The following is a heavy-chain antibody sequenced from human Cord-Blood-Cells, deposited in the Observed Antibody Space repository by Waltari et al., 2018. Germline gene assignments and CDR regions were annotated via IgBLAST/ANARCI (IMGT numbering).Heavy chain of an antibody. CDR2: FDPEDGET. CDR3: ATSPTPKYSSSYYYGMDV. Sequence: QVQLVQSGAEVKKPGASVKVSCKVSGYTLTELSMHWVRQAPGKGLEWMGGFDPEDGETIYAQKFQGRVTMTEDTSTDTAYMELSSLRSEDTAVYYCATSPTPKYSSSYYYGMDVWGQGTTVTVSS. J-gene: IGHJ6*02. CDR1: GYTLTELS. V-gene: IGHV1-24*01. D-gene: IGHD6-6*01.